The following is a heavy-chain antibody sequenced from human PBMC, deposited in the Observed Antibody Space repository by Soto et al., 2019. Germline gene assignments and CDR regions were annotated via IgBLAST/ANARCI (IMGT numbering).Heavy chain of an antibody. CDR3: ALNFSTLDAFDI. Sequence: SETLSLTCTVSGGSISSSSYYWGWIRQPPGKGLEWIGSIYYSGSTYYNPSLKSRVTISVDTSKNQFSLKLSSVTAADTAVYYCALNFSTLDAFDIWGQGTMVTVSS. J-gene: IGHJ3*02. V-gene: IGHV4-39*01. D-gene: IGHD1-1*01. CDR2: IYYSGST. CDR1: GGSISSSSYY.